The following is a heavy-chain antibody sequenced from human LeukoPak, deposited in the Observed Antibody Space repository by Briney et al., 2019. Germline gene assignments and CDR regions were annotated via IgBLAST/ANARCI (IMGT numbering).Heavy chain of an antibody. J-gene: IGHJ4*02. Sequence: SGGSLGLSCAASGFTFDDYAMHWVRQAPGKGLEWVSGISWNSGSIGYADSVKGRFTISRDNAKNTLYLQMNSLRAEDTAVYYCARDGIQHIVVVTATPDYWGQGTLVTVSS. V-gene: IGHV3-9*01. CDR2: ISWNSGSI. CDR1: GFTFDDYA. D-gene: IGHD2-21*02. CDR3: ARDGIQHIVVVTATPDY.